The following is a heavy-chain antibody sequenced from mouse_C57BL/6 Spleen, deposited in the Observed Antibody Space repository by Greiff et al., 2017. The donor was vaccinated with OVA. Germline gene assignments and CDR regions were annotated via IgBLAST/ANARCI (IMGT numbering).Heavy chain of an antibody. CDR1: GFTFSDYG. Sequence: EVKLVESGGGLVKPGGSLKLSCAASGFTFSDYGMHWVSQAPEKGLEWVAYISSGSSTIYYADTVKGRFTISRDNAKNTLFLQMTSLRSEDTAMYYCARLGDYDDYFDYWGQGTTLTVSS. CDR3: ARLGDYDDYFDY. CDR2: ISSGSSTI. J-gene: IGHJ2*01. D-gene: IGHD2-4*01. V-gene: IGHV5-17*01.